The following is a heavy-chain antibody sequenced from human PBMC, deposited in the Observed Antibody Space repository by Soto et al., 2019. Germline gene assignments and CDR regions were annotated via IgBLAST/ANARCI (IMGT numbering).Heavy chain of an antibody. CDR1: GDSVSSNSAT. V-gene: IGHV6-1*01. J-gene: IGHJ5*02. CDR3: ARQTYSSGWFGFVA. D-gene: IGHD6-19*01. CDR2: TYYRSKWYD. Sequence: SQTLSLTCAISGDSVSSNSATWNWIRQSPSRGLEWLGRTYYRSKWYDDYAVSVKSRITINPDTSKNQFSLQLNSVTPEDTAVYYCARQTYSSGWFGFVAWGQGTLVTVSS.